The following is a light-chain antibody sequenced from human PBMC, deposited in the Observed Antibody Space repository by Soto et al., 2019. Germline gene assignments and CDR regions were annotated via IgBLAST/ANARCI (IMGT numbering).Light chain of an antibody. J-gene: IGLJ3*02. Sequence: QSALTQPASVSASPGQSITISCTGTSSDVGGYKFVSWYQHHPGKAPKLMIYEFNNRPSGVSNRFSGSKSGNTASLTISGLQPEDEADSYCLSYTSANTRVFGGGTKVTVL. V-gene: IGLV2-14*01. CDR1: SSDVGGYKF. CDR3: LSYTSANTRV. CDR2: EFN.